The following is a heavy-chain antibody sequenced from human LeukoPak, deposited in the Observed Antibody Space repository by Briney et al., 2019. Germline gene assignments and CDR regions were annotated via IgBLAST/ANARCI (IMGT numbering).Heavy chain of an antibody. Sequence: PSGTLSLTCAVSGVSISSNNWWNWVRQPPGKGLEWIGETYHSGSSNYNPSLKSRVTISVDTSKNQFSLKLSSVTAADTAVYYCARQTYYDLLTDPDWFDPWGQGTLVTVSS. V-gene: IGHV4-4*02. CDR3: ARQTYYDLLTDPDWFDP. CDR1: GVSISSNNW. D-gene: IGHD3-9*01. CDR2: TYHSGSS. J-gene: IGHJ5*02.